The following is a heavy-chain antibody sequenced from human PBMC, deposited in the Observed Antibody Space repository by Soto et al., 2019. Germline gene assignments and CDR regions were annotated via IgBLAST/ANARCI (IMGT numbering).Heavy chain of an antibody. J-gene: IGHJ6*03. Sequence: PGGSLRLSCAGSGFTFSDYYMSWIRQAPGKGLEWVSYISSSGSTIYYVDSVKGRFTISRDNAKNSLYLQMNSLRAEDTAVYYCARTPVLYGYYYYYMDVWGKGTTVTVSS. CDR2: ISSSGSTI. CDR3: ARTPVLYGYYYYYMDV. CDR1: GFTFSDYY. V-gene: IGHV3-11*01. D-gene: IGHD4-17*01.